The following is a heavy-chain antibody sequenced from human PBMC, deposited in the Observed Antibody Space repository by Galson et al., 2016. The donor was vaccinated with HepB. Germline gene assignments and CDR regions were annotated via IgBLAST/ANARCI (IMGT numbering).Heavy chain of an antibody. CDR3: AKSLIVGPTMNWYFDL. V-gene: IGHV3-30*18. CDR1: GFSFTEYG. Sequence: SLRLSCAASGFSFTEYGMHWVRQAPGKGLEWVAVISYDGSNKYYADSVKGRFTISRDNSKNTLYLQMNSLRADDTAVYYCAKSLIVGPTMNWYFDLWGRGTLVTVSS. D-gene: IGHD1-26*01. J-gene: IGHJ2*01. CDR2: ISYDGSNK.